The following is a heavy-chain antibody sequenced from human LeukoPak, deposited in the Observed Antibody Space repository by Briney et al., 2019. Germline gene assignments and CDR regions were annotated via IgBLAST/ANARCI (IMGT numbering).Heavy chain of an antibody. D-gene: IGHD2-15*01. CDR2: ISGSGGST. J-gene: IGHJ4*02. Sequence: GGSLRLSCAASGFTFSSYAMSWARQAPGKGLEWVSAISGSGGSTYYADSVKGRFTISRDNSRNTLYLQLNSLRVEDTAIYYCAKTSGGNYWGQGTLVTVSS. CDR1: GFTFSSYA. CDR3: AKTSGGNY. V-gene: IGHV3-23*01.